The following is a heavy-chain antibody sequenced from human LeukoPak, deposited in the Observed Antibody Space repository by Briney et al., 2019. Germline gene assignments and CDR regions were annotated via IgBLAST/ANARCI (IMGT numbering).Heavy chain of an antibody. CDR1: GFTFSSYA. D-gene: IGHD6-19*01. CDR2: ISGSGDNT. J-gene: IGHJ5*02. CDR3: AKAQGRSSGWYH. Sequence: PGGSLRLSCAASGFTFSSYAMSWVRQAPGKGLEWVSGISGSGDNTYYADSVKGRFTISRDNSKNTLYLQMNSLRAEDTAVYYCAKAQGRSSGWYHWGQGTLVTVSS. V-gene: IGHV3-23*01.